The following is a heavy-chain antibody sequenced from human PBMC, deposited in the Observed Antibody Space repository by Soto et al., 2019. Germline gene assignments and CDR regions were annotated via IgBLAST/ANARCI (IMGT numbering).Heavy chain of an antibody. CDR3: AREGGWIQIAPHYYYGMYF. J-gene: IGHJ6*02. CDR1: GYTFNTYY. V-gene: IGHV1-69*13. CDR2: IIPIFGTA. D-gene: IGHD5-18*01. Sequence: SVKVSCKTSGYTFNTYYISWLRQAPGQGLEWMGGIIPIFGTANYAQKFQGRVTITADESTSTAYMELSSLRSEDTAVYYCAREGGWIQIAPHYYYGMYFWGQGTTVTVSS.